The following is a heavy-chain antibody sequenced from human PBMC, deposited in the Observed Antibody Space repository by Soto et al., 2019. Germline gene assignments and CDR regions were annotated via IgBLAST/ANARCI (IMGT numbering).Heavy chain of an antibody. D-gene: IGHD6-19*01. CDR3: ARAAVAGWFDP. CDR1: GYTFTSYG. V-gene: IGHV1-18*01. J-gene: IGHJ5*02. CDR2: ISTYNGNT. Sequence: QVQLVQSGAEVKKPGASVKVSCKASGYTFTSYGISWVRQAPGQGLEWVGWISTYNGNTNYAQKLQGRVTMTTATTTSTAYMELRSVRSDATAVYYCARAAVAGWFDPWGQGTLVTVSS.